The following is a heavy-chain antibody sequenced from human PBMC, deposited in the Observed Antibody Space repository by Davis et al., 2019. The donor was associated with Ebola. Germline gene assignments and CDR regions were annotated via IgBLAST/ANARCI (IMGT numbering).Heavy chain of an antibody. Sequence: GESLKISCAASGFTFSSYSMNWVRQAPGKGLEWVGLIKSKTDGGTTDYAAPVKGRFAMSRDDSKNTLYLQMNSLKIEDTAVYYCTTLSTVTTMYFDLWGRGTLVTVSS. V-gene: IGHV3-15*01. J-gene: IGHJ2*01. CDR3: TTLSTVTTMYFDL. CDR2: IKSKTDGGTT. D-gene: IGHD4-17*01. CDR1: GFTFSSYS.